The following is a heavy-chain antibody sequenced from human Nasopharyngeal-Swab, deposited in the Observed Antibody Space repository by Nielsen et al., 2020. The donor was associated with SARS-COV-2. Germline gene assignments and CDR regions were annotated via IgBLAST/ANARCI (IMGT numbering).Heavy chain of an antibody. Sequence: WIRQHPGKGLEWVSAISGSGGSTYYADSVKGRFTISRDNSKNTLYLQMNSLRAEDTAVYYCATKVTRDAFDIWGQGTMVTVSS. CDR3: ATKVTRDAFDI. J-gene: IGHJ3*02. D-gene: IGHD4-11*01. V-gene: IGHV3-23*01. CDR2: ISGSGGST.